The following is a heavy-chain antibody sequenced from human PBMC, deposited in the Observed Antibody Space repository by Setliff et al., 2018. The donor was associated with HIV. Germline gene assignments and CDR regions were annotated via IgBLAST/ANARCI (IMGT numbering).Heavy chain of an antibody. Sequence: PSETLSLTCTVSGDSITNDDYYWGWIRQPPGKGLELIAIIHYNGRTYYDPSLKSRVTISVDTSKHQFSLKLSSVTAADTAVYYCAGHSDFWSEDAFDIWAQVTVVTVSS. J-gene: IGHJ3*02. CDR1: GDSITNDDYY. CDR3: AGHSDFWSEDAFDI. CDR2: IHYNGRT. V-gene: IGHV4-39*07. D-gene: IGHD3-3*01.